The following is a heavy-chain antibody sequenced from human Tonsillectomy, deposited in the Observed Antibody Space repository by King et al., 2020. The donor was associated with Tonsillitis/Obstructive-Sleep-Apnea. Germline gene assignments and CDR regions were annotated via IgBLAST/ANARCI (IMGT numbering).Heavy chain of an antibody. CDR1: GFTFSSYG. CDR3: ARALDFLRGYYHYYYGIDG. D-gene: IGHD3-3*01. J-gene: IGHJ6*02. V-gene: IGHV3-30*04. Sequence: QFQLVQSGGGVVQPGRSLRLACAASGFTFSSYGMYWVRQAPGKGLEWVAVISSDGSEKYYADSVKGRFTIFRDNSKNTLYLQMNSLRAEDTAVYYCARALDFLRGYYHYYYGIDGWGQGTTVTVSS. CDR2: ISSDGSEK.